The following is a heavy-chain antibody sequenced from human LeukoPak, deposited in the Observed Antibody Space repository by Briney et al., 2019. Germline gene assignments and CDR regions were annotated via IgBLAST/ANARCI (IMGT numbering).Heavy chain of an antibody. V-gene: IGHV3-7*01. J-gene: IGHJ4*02. CDR2: INRDGSEE. CDR1: GFTFSNYW. CDR3: ARGGYSSSWFWNY. Sequence: GGSLRLSCAASGFTFSNYWMTWVRQAPGKGLEWVANINRDGSEEYYVDSVKGRFTISRDNAKNSLYLQMNSLSAEDTAVYYCARGGYSSSWFWNYWGQGTLVTVSS. D-gene: IGHD6-13*01.